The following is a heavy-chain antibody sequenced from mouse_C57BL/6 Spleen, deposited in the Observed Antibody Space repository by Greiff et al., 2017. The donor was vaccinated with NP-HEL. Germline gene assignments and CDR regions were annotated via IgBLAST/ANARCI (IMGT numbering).Heavy chain of an antibody. V-gene: IGHV1-80*01. CDR3: ARNLGPRGYFDY. D-gene: IGHD4-1*01. Sequence: QVQLQQSGAELVKPGASVKISCKASGYAFSSYWMNWVKQRPGKGLEWIGQIYPGDGDTNYNGKFKGKATLTADKSSSTAYMQLSSLTSEDSAVYFCARNLGPRGYFDYWGQGTTLTVSS. CDR2: IYPGDGDT. CDR1: GYAFSSYW. J-gene: IGHJ2*01.